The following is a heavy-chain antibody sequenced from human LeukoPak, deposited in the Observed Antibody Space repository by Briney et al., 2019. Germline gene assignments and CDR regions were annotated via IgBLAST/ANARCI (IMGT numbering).Heavy chain of an antibody. V-gene: IGHV3-7*01. CDR2: IKQDGSEK. CDR3: ARMDIVVVVAAPRGAFDI. CDR1: GFTFSNAW. Sequence: GGSLRPSCAASGFTFSNAWMSWVRQAPGKGLEWVANIKQDGSEKYYVDSVKGRFTISRDNAKNSLYLQMNSLRAEDTAVYYCARMDIVVVVAAPRGAFDIWGQGTMVTVSS. J-gene: IGHJ3*02. D-gene: IGHD2-15*01.